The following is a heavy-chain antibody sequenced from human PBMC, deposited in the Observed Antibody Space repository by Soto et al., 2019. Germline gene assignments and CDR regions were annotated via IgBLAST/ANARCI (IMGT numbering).Heavy chain of an antibody. Sequence: ASVKVSCKASGGTFSSYAISWVRQAPGQGLEWMGGIIPIFGTANYAQKFQGRVTITADESTSTAYMELSSLRSEDTAVYYCARGNPDRYYYYYYMDVWGKGTTVTVSS. V-gene: IGHV1-69*13. CDR2: IIPIFGTA. J-gene: IGHJ6*03. CDR1: GGTFSSYA. CDR3: ARGNPDRYYYYYYMDV.